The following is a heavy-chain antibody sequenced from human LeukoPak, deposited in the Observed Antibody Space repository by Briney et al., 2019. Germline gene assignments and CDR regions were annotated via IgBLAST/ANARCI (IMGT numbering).Heavy chain of an antibody. CDR2: INHSGST. D-gene: IGHD2-15*01. CDR1: GGSFSGYY. J-gene: IGHJ4*02. CDR3: AGSHMYCSGGSCQSDY. Sequence: SETLSLTCAVYGGSFSGYYWSWIRQPPGKGLEWIGEINHSGSTNYNPSLKSRVTISVDTSKNQCSLKLSSVTAADTAVYYCAGSHMYCSGGSCQSDYWGQGTLVTVSS. V-gene: IGHV4-34*01.